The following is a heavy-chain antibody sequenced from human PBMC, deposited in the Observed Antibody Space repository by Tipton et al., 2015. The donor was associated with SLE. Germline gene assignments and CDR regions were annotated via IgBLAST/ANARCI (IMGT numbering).Heavy chain of an antibody. V-gene: IGHV4-61*05. CDR1: DGSIRSTNYY. Sequence: TLSLTCTVSDGSIRSTNYYWGWIRQPPGKGLDWIGYIYMYSSVSSNYNPSLKSRVTISLDTSKNQFSLILNSVTAADTAVYYCARQSMAARPDFGFWGQGTLVTVS. D-gene: IGHD6-6*01. CDR3: ARQSMAARPDFGF. J-gene: IGHJ4*02. CDR2: IYMYSSVSS.